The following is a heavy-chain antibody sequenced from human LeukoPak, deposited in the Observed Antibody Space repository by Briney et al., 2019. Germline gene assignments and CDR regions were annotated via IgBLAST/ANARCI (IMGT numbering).Heavy chain of an antibody. CDR2: TYYRSKWYN. J-gene: IGHJ4*02. CDR1: GDSVSSNIAA. D-gene: IGHD6-19*01. Sequence: QTLSLTCAISGDSVSSNIAAWNWIRQSPSRGLEWLGRTYYRSKWYNDYAVSVKSRITINPDTSKNQFSLQLNSVTPEDTAVYYCARGLYSSGWDNFDYWGQGTLVTVSS. CDR3: ARGLYSSGWDNFDY. V-gene: IGHV6-1*01.